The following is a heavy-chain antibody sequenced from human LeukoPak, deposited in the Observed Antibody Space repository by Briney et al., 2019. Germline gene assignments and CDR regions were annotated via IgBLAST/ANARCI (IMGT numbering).Heavy chain of an antibody. CDR3: ARVFVGSDSSGYYYIRLFDY. Sequence: ASVKVSCKASGYTFTSYDINWVRQATGQGLEWMGWMNPNSGNTGYAQKFQGRVTMTRNTSISTAYMELSSLRSEDTAVYYCARVFVGSDSSGYYYIRLFDYWGQGALVTVSS. CDR1: GYTFTSYD. CDR2: MNPNSGNT. J-gene: IGHJ4*02. V-gene: IGHV1-8*01. D-gene: IGHD3-22*01.